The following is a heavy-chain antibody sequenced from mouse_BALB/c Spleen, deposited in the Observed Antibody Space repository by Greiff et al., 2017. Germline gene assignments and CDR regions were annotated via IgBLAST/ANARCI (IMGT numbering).Heavy chain of an antibody. CDR3: TREVTGDWYFDV. CDR2: IYPGNSDT. J-gene: IGHJ1*01. D-gene: IGHD2-1*01. V-gene: IGHV1-5*01. CDR1: GYSFTSYW. Sequence: VHVKQSGTVLARPGASVKMSCKASGYSFTSYWMHWVKQRPGQGLEWIGAIYPGNSDTSYNQKFKGKAKLTAVTSASTAYMELSSLTNEDSAVYYCTREVTGDWYFDVWGAGTTVTVSS.